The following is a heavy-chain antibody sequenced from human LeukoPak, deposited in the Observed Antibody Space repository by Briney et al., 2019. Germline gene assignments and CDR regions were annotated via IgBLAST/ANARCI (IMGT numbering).Heavy chain of an antibody. CDR1: GGSISSYY. D-gene: IGHD6-19*01. CDR3: ARSEGLSPDQGV. Sequence: PSETLSLTCTVSGGSISSYYWSWIRQPPGKGLEWIGYIYYSGSTNYNPSLKSRVTISVDTSKNQFSLKLSSVTAADTAVYYCARSEGLSPDQGVWGKGTTVTVSS. V-gene: IGHV4-59*01. CDR2: IYYSGST. J-gene: IGHJ6*04.